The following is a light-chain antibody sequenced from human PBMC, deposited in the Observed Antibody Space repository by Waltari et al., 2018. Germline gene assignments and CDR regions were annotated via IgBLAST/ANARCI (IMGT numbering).Light chain of an antibody. J-gene: IGKJ1*01. CDR1: QSVLYSSNNKNY. CDR3: QQYYSTPPT. V-gene: IGKV4-1*01. Sequence: DIVMTQSPDSLAVSLGERATINCESSQSVLYSSNNKNYLAWYQQKPGQPPKLLIYWASTRESGVPARFSGSGSGTDFTLTISSLQAEDVAVYYCQQYYSTPPTFGQGTKVEIK. CDR2: WAS.